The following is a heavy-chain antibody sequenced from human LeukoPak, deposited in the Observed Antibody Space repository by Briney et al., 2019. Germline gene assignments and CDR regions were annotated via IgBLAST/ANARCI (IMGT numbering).Heavy chain of an antibody. D-gene: IGHD2-2*01. Sequence: SETLSLTCAVYGGSFSGYYWGWIRQPPGKGLEWIGEINHSGSTNYNPSLKSRVTISVDTSKNQFSLKLSSVTAADTAVYYCARMGCSSTSCPPRGGWFDPWGQGTLVTVSS. CDR2: INHSGST. V-gene: IGHV4-34*01. CDR1: GGSFSGYY. CDR3: ARMGCSSTSCPPRGGWFDP. J-gene: IGHJ5*02.